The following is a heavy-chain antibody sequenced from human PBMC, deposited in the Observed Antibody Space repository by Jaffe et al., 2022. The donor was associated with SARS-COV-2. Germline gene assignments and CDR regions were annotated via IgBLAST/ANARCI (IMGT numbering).Heavy chain of an antibody. Sequence: EVQLLESGGGLVQPGGSLRLSCAASGFTFSSYAMSWVRQAPGKGLEWVSAISGSGGSTYYADSVKGRFTISRDNSKNTLYLQMNSLRAEDTAVYYCASQRRYGRSSWSGYFDYWGQGTLVTVSS. CDR2: ISGSGGST. CDR3: ASQRRYGRSSWSGYFDY. D-gene: IGHD6-13*01. V-gene: IGHV3-23*01. CDR1: GFTFSSYA. J-gene: IGHJ4*02.